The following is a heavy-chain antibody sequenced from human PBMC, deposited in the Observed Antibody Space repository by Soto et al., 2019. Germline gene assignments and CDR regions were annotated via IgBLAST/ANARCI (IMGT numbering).Heavy chain of an antibody. CDR3: AREASGYDF. V-gene: IGHV1-69*13. CDR2: IIPVFGRP. CDR1: GGTFSSFG. Sequence: ASVKVSCKASGGTFSSFGISWVRQAPGQGLEWMGGIIPVFGRPNYAQRFRGRLTITADESTNTSYMELIDLTSEDTAVYYCAREASGYDFWGQGTQVTVSS. D-gene: IGHD5-12*01. J-gene: IGHJ1*01.